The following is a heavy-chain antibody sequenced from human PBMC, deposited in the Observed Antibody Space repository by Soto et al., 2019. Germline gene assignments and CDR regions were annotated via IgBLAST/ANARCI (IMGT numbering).Heavy chain of an antibody. V-gene: IGHV1-18*01. J-gene: IGHJ3*02. CDR1: GYTFTSYG. Sequence: GASVKVSCKASGYTFTSYGISWVRQAPGQGLEWMGWIRAYNGNTNYAQKLQGRVTMTTDTSTSTAYMELRSLRSDDTAVYYCARSGLWFGEEPGENDAFDIWGQGTMVTVSS. CDR3: ARSGLWFGEEPGENDAFDI. CDR2: IRAYNGNT. D-gene: IGHD3-10*01.